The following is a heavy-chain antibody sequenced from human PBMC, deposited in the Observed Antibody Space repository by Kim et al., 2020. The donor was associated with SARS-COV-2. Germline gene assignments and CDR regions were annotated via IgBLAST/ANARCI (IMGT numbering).Heavy chain of an antibody. Sequence: GGSLRLSCAASGFTFSSYWMSWVRQAPGKGLEWVANIKQDGSEKYYVDSVKGRFTISRDNAKNSLYLQMNSLRAEDTAVYYCAKSRGDWLSPYYYYYYGMDVWGQGTTVTVSS. V-gene: IGHV3-7*01. D-gene: IGHD3-9*01. CDR1: GFTFSSYW. J-gene: IGHJ6*02. CDR2: IKQDGSEK. CDR3: AKSRGDWLSPYYYYYYGMDV.